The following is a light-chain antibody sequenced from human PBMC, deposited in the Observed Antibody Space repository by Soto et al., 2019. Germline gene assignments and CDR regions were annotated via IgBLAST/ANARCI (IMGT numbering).Light chain of an antibody. V-gene: IGLV2-8*01. CDR1: TSDFGGSKY. CDR2: EVT. Sequence: QSALTQPASVSGSPGQSITISCTGATSDFGGSKYVSWYQQYPGKAPKLIIYEVTKRPSEVPDRFSGSKSGNTASLTVSGLQAEDEADYFCCSHAGDNTYVFGTGTKVTVL. J-gene: IGLJ1*01. CDR3: CSHAGDNTYV.